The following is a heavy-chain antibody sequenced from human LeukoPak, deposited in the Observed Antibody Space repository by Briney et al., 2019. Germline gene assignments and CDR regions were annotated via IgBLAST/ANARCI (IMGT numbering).Heavy chain of an antibody. CDR1: GFTVSTNY. Sequence: GGSLRLSCATSGFTVSTNYMTWVRQAPGKGLEWVSAVGGSGGATYYADSVKGRFTISRDNSKNTVYLEMNSLRAEDTAIYFCAKDHYDFWTGNPINWGQGTLVTVSS. V-gene: IGHV3-23*01. CDR3: AKDHYDFWTGNPIN. CDR2: VGGSGGAT. J-gene: IGHJ4*02. D-gene: IGHD3/OR15-3a*01.